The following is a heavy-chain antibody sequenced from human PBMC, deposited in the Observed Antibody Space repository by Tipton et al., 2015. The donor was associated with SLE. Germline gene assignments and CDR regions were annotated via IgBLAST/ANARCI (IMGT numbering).Heavy chain of an antibody. CDR3: ARVQAYEGFDP. D-gene: IGHD3-16*01. V-gene: IGHV4-34*12. J-gene: IGHJ5*02. Sequence: TLSLTCSVYGDSLSGQYWSWIRQPPGKGLEWIGEVFRGGSTNYSPSLESRVTITVDMSKNQFSLRLISVTAADTAVYYCARVQAYEGFDPWGQGTLVTVYS. CDR2: VFRGGST. CDR1: GDSLSGQY.